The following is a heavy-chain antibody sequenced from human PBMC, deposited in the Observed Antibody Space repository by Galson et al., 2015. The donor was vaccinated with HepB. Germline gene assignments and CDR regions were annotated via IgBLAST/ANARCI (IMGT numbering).Heavy chain of an antibody. J-gene: IGHJ5*02. V-gene: IGHV3-30-3*01. CDR2: ISYDGSNK. CDR1: GFTFSTSA. D-gene: IGHD6-19*01. Sequence: SLRLSCAASGFTFSTSAMHWVRQAPGKGLEWVTVISYDGSNKYYADSVKGRFTISRDNSKSTLYLQMNSLRAEDTAMYYCAREGLEQWLSRNWFDPWGQGTLVTVSS. CDR3: AREGLEQWLSRNWFDP.